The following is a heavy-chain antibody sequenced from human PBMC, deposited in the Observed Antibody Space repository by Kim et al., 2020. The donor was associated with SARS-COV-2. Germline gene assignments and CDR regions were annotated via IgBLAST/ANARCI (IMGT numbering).Heavy chain of an antibody. J-gene: IGHJ1*01. CDR3: AKSASMVRGVHARNFQE. CDR1: GFTFSTYA. Sequence: GGSLRLSCAASGFTFSTYAMSWVRQAPGKGLEWVSIISYSGGTTYYADSVKGRFTISRDNSKITLYLQMNSLTVEDTAVYYCAKSASMVRGVHARNFQEWGQGTLVTVSS. D-gene: IGHD3-10*01. V-gene: IGHV3-23*01. CDR2: ISYSGGTT.